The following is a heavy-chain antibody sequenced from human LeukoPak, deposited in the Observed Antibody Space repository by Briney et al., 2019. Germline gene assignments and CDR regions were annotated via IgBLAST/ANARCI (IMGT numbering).Heavy chain of an antibody. Sequence: GGSLRLSCAASGFTFSSYWMHWVRQAPGKGLEWVAVISYDGSNKYYADSVKGRFTISRDNSKNTLYLQMNSLRAEDTAVYYCAKLPNIKTGFDYWGQGTLVTVSS. CDR1: GFTFSSYW. CDR2: ISYDGSNK. J-gene: IGHJ4*02. V-gene: IGHV3-30*18. CDR3: AKLPNIKTGFDY. D-gene: IGHD2/OR15-2a*01.